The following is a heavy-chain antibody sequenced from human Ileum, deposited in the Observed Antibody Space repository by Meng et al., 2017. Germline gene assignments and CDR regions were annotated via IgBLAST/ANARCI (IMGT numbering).Heavy chain of an antibody. J-gene: IGHJ5*02. CDR3: ARENTIFGVVWGSWFDP. CDR2: IYYSGST. Sequence: QVQLQESGPGLVKPSQTLSLTCTVPGGSISSGDYYWSWIRQPPGKGLEWIGYIYYSGSTYYNPSLKSRVTISVDTFKNQFSLKLSSVTAADTAVYYCARENTIFGVVWGSWFDPWGQGTLVTVSS. CDR1: GGSISSGDYY. D-gene: IGHD3-3*01. V-gene: IGHV4-30-4*01.